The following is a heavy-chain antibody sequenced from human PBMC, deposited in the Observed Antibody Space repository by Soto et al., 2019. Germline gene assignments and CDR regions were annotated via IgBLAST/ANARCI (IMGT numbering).Heavy chain of an antibody. CDR1: GFSLSTSAVG. CDR2: IYWDDDK. J-gene: IGHJ5*02. Sequence: SGPTLVNPTQTLTLTCTFSGFSLSTSAVGVGWIRQPPGKALEWLALIYWDDDKRYSPSLKSRLTITKDTSKNQVVLTMTNMDPVDTATYYCAHSLIGYYYDSSGSNWFDPWGQGTLVTVSS. V-gene: IGHV2-5*02. CDR3: AHSLIGYYYDSSGSNWFDP. D-gene: IGHD3-22*01.